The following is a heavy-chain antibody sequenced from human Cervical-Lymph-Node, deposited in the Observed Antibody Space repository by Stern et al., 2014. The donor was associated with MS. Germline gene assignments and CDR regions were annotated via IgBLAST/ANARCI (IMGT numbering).Heavy chain of an antibody. J-gene: IGHJ4*02. CDR3: AREVAILRGSFPY. Sequence: VQLVQSGGGVVQPGKSLRLSCAASGFTFSNYAMHWVRQAPGKGLEWVALISSDGINEYYADSVKGRFTVSRDSSKNTLYLQMNSLRLEDSAVFYCAREVAILRGSFPYLGQGTLVAVSS. CDR2: ISSDGINE. D-gene: IGHD4-23*01. CDR1: GFTFSNYA. V-gene: IGHV3-30*01.